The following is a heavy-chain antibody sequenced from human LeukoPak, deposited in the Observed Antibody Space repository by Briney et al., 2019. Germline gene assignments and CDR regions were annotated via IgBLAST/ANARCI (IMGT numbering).Heavy chain of an antibody. D-gene: IGHD5-12*01. J-gene: IGHJ4*02. Sequence: SETLSLTCTVSGGSISSGDYYGSWIRQSPGKGLEWIGYIYYSGSTYYNPSLKSRVTISVDTSKNQFSLKLSSVTAADTAVYYCARKPSGYDYSDYWGQGTLVTVSS. V-gene: IGHV4-30-4*01. CDR3: ARKPSGYDYSDY. CDR2: IYYSGST. CDR1: GGSISSGDYY.